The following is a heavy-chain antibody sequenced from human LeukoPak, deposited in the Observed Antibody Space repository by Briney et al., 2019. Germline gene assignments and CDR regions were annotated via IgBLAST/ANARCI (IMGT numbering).Heavy chain of an antibody. D-gene: IGHD3-3*01. Sequence: SETLSLTCAVYGGSFSGYYWSWIRQPPGKGLEWIGEINRSGSTNYNPSLRSRVTISVDTSKNQFPLKLSSVTAADTAVYYCAIRDKYYDFWSGYSDYWGQGTLVTVSS. CDR3: AIRDKYYDFWSGYSDY. J-gene: IGHJ4*02. CDR2: INRSGST. CDR1: GGSFSGYY. V-gene: IGHV4-34*01.